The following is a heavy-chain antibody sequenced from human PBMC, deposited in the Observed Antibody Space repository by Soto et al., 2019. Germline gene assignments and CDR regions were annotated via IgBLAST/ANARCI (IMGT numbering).Heavy chain of an antibody. D-gene: IGHD5-12*01. V-gene: IGHV2-5*05. Sequence: QITLKESGPTLVKPTQTLTLTCTFSGFSLSTSGVGVGWIRQPPGKALEWLALIYWDDDKRYGPSLKSRLTITKDTSKNQVVLTMTNMDPVDTATYYCASTRGYSGYDLMEDYWGQGTLVTVSS. CDR2: IYWDDDK. J-gene: IGHJ4*02. CDR3: ASTRGYSGYDLMEDY. CDR1: GFSLSTSGVG.